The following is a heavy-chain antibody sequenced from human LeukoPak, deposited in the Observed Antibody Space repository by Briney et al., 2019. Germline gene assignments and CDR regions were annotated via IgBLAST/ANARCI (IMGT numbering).Heavy chain of an antibody. V-gene: IGHV4-30-2*01. J-gene: IGHJ4*02. Sequence: SETLSLTCAVSGGSISSGGYSWSWIRQPPGKGLEWIGYIYHSGSTYYNPSLKSRVTISVDRSKNQFSLKLSSVTAADTAVYYCARVGYCSSTSCYLRGYYFDYWGQGTLVTVSP. CDR2: IYHSGST. CDR1: GGSISSGGYS. D-gene: IGHD2-2*01. CDR3: ARVGYCSSTSCYLRGYYFDY.